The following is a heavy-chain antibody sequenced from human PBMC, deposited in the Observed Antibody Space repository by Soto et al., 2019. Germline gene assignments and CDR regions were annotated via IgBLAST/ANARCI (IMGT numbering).Heavy chain of an antibody. CDR2: IFPGDSDT. V-gene: IGHV5-51*01. J-gene: IGHJ4*02. Sequence: GESLKISCKTSGYSFTIYWIAWVRQMPGKGLEWMGSIFPGDSDTRYSPSFQGQVSMSADKSTSTAYLQWSSLKASDTAMYYCARGHGYTYYWGQGTLVTVSS. CDR1: GYSFTIYW. D-gene: IGHD5-12*01. CDR3: ARGHGYTYY.